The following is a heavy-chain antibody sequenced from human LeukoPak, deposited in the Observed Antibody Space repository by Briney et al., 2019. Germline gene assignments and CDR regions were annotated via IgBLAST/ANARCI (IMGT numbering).Heavy chain of an antibody. Sequence: SQTLSLTCVISGDSFSSNSAAWNWLRQSPSRDLEWLGRTYYRSKWYNDYAVSVKSRITINPDTSKNQFSLHLNSVTPEDTAVYYCAGYSYGVRPSWGQGTLVTVSS. D-gene: IGHD5-18*01. V-gene: IGHV6-1*01. CDR3: AGYSYGVRPS. J-gene: IGHJ5*02. CDR2: TYYRSKWYN. CDR1: GDSFSSNSAA.